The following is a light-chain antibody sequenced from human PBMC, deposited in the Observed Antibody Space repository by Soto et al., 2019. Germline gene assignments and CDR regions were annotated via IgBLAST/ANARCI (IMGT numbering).Light chain of an antibody. CDR3: QEYNSYSCT. V-gene: IGKV1-5*03. J-gene: IGKJ3*01. Sequence: DIQMTQSPSTLSASVGDRVTITCRASQSISSWLAWYQQKPGKSPKRLIYKATSLESGVPSRFRGSGSGTEFTLTISSLQPDDFATYYCQEYNSYSCTFGPGTQVY. CDR1: QSISSW. CDR2: KAT.